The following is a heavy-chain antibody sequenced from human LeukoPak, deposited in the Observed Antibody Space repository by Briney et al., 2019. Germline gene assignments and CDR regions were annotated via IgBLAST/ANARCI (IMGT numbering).Heavy chain of an antibody. Sequence: PSETLSLTCGVSGGSVTSTNWWTWVRQPPGKGLEWIGEVHLDGRTNYNPSLRSRLTMSVDLSENHVSLKLTSVTAADTAVYYCAREGGFYRPLDYSGQGTLVTVSS. V-gene: IGHV4-4*02. J-gene: IGHJ4*02. CDR3: AREGGFYRPLDY. CDR2: VHLDGRT. CDR1: GGSVTSTNW. D-gene: IGHD3-3*01.